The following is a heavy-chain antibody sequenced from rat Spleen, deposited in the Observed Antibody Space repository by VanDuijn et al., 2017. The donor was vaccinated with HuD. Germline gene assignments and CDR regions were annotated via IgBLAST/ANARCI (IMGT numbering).Heavy chain of an antibody. CDR1: GFSLTNTD. J-gene: IGHJ4*01. CDR2: IWGDGGT. Sequence: QVQLKESGPGLVQPSQTLALTCTVSGFSLTNTDFHWVRQPPGKGLEWMGGIWGDGGTDYNSALKSRLSISRDTSKSQVFLKMNSLQTEDTAIYFCTRGYSPWGQGTSVTVSS. CDR3: TRGYSP. V-gene: IGHV2-1*01. D-gene: IGHD2-5*01.